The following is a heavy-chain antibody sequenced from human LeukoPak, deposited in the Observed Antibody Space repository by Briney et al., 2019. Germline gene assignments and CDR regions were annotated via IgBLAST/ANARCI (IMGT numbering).Heavy chain of an antibody. V-gene: IGHV3-23*01. J-gene: IGHJ4*02. D-gene: IGHD2-2*01. CDR1: GFTFSSYS. Sequence: PGGSLRLSCAASGFTFSSYSMSWVRQAPGKRLEWVSGISGSGGSTDYADSVKGRFTISRDNSKNTLYLQMNSLRVEDTAVYYCAKDPGYQVVYCFDYWGQGTLVTVSS. CDR3: AKDPGYQVVYCFDY. CDR2: ISGSGGST.